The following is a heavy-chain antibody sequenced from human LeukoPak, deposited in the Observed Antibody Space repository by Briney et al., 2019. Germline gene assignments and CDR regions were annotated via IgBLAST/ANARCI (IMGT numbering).Heavy chain of an antibody. D-gene: IGHD3-22*01. J-gene: IGHJ4*02. Sequence: PSETLSLTCTVSGGSISSSSYYWGWLRQPPGKGLEWIGSIYYSGSTYYNPSLKSRVTISVDTSKNQFSLRLSSVAAADTAVYYCARASYSYDINGWVPFDYWGQGTLVTVSS. V-gene: IGHV4-39*01. CDR2: IYYSGST. CDR1: GGSISSSSYY. CDR3: ARASYSYDINGWVPFDY.